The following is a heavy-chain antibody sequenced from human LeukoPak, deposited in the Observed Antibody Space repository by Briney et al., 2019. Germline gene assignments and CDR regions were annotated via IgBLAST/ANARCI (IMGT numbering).Heavy chain of an antibody. J-gene: IGHJ5*02. Sequence: GGSLRLSCAASGFTFSSYSMNWVRQAPGKGLEWVSSISSSSSYIKYADSVKGRFTISRDNAKNSLYLQMNSLRAEDTAIYYCARGQGATVSQVGKNWFDPWGQGTRVTVSS. CDR2: ISSSSSYI. V-gene: IGHV3-21*01. CDR1: GFTFSSYS. CDR3: ARGQGATVSQVGKNWFDP. D-gene: IGHD1-26*01.